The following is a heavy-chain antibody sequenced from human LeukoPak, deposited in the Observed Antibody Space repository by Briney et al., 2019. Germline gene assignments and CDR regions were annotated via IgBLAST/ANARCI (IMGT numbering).Heavy chain of an antibody. D-gene: IGHD5-12*01. CDR3: ARGGLSRRGYDLYAFDI. V-gene: IGHV1-8*03. CDR1: GYTFTSYD. J-gene: IGHJ3*02. Sequence: GASVKVSCKASGYTFTSYDINWVRQATGQGLEWMGWMNPNSGNTGYAQKFQGRVTITRNTSISTAYMELSSLRSEDTAVYYCARGGLSRRGYDLYAFDIWGQGTMVTVSS. CDR2: MNPNSGNT.